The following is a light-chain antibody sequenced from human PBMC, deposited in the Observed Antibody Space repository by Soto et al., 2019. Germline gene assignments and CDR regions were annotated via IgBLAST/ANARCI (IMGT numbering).Light chain of an antibody. J-gene: IGKJ5*01. V-gene: IGKV3-11*01. CDR1: QSVSSN. CDR2: GAS. Sequence: EIVMTQSPANLSVSPGERATLSCRASQSVSSNLAWYQQKPGQAPGLLIYGASTRATGIPARFSGSGSGTDFTLTISSLEPEDFAVYYCQQRSNWPITFGQGTRLE. CDR3: QQRSNWPIT.